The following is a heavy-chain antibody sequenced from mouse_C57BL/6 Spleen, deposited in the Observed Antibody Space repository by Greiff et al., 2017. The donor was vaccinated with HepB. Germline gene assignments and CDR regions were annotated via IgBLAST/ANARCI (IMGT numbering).Heavy chain of an antibody. CDR2: IDPSDSYT. D-gene: IGHD2-2*01. V-gene: IGHV1-69*01. CDR3: ARGGVTTRAWFAY. J-gene: IGHJ3*01. CDR1: GYTFTSYW. Sequence: QVQLQQPGAELVMPGASVKLSCKASGYTFTSYWMHWVKQRPGQGLEWIGEIDPSDSYTNYNQKFKGKSTLTVDKSSSTAYMQLSSLTSEDSAVYYCARGGVTTRAWFAYWGQGTLVTVSA.